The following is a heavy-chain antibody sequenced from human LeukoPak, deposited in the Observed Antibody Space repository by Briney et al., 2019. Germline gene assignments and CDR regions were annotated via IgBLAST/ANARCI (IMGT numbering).Heavy chain of an antibody. J-gene: IGHJ4*02. D-gene: IGHD6-13*01. CDR2: IWYDGSNK. CDR1: GFTFTSYG. V-gene: IGHV3-33*01. Sequence: GGSLRLSCAASGFTFTSYGMHWVRQAPGKGLEWVAVIWYDGSNKYYADSVKARFTISRDNSKNTLYLQMNSLRAEDTAVYYCARDIIAAAGTGDYWGQGTLVTVSS. CDR3: ARDIIAAAGTGDY.